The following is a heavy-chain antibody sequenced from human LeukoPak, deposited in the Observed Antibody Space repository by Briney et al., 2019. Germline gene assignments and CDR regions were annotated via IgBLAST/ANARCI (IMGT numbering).Heavy chain of an antibody. J-gene: IGHJ4*02. CDR3: ARDSDYDILTGYYTSVNRGFDY. CDR2: ISAYNGNT. CDR1: GYTFTSYG. Sequence: ASVKVSCKASGYTFTSYGISWVRQAPGQGLEWMGRISAYNGNTNYAQKLQGRVTMTTDTSTSTAYMELRSLRSDDTAVYYCARDSDYDILTGYYTSVNRGFDYWGQGTLVTVSS. V-gene: IGHV1-18*04. D-gene: IGHD3-9*01.